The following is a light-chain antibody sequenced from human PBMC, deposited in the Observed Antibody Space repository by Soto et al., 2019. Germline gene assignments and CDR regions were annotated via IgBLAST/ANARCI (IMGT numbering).Light chain of an antibody. CDR1: QSVSSN. J-gene: IGKJ1*01. CDR2: GAS. CDR3: QQYNNWPL. Sequence: EIVMTQSPATLSVSPGERATLSCRASQSVSSNLAWYQQKPGQAPMLLIYGASTRATGIPARFSGSGSGTEFTLTISSLQAEDFAVYYCQQYNNWPLFGQGTKVEI. V-gene: IGKV3-15*01.